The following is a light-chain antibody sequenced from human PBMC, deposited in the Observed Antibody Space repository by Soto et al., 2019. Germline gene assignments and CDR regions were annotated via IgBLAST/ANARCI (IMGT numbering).Light chain of an antibody. V-gene: IGKV2-24*01. Sequence: DPVLTQTPLSSPVTLGQSASISCRSSESLVHSDGNTYFNWLHQRPGQSPRLLIYKISNRFSGVPDRFSGSGAGTDFTLKISRVEAEDVGVYYCMQVSHFPRTFGQGTKLEIK. CDR3: MQVSHFPRT. CDR2: KIS. J-gene: IGKJ2*01. CDR1: ESLVHSDGNTY.